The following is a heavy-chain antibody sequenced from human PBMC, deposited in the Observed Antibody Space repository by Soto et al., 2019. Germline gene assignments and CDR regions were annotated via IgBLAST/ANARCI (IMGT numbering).Heavy chain of an antibody. V-gene: IGHV5-51*01. CDR2: IYPGDSDT. J-gene: IGHJ6*04. CDR1: GYSFTSYW. Sequence: GESLKISCKGSGYSFTSYWIGWVRQMPGKGLEWMGIIYPGDSDTRYSPSFQGQVTISADKSISTAYLQWSSLKASDTAMYYCARRKGVPYSYYSMDLWRKATMVTVSS. D-gene: IGHD3-10*01. CDR3: ARRKGVPYSYYSMDL.